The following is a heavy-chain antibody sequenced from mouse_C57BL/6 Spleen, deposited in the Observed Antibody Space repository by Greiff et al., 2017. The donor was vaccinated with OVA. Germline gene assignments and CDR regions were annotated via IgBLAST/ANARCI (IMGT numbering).Heavy chain of an antibody. CDR2: IWSGGST. J-gene: IGHJ4*01. V-gene: IGHV2-2*01. Sequence: VQLQESGPGLVQPSQSLSITCTVSGFSLTSYGVHWVRQSPGKGLEWLGVIWSGGSTDYNAAFISRLSISKDNSKSQVFFKMNSLQADDTAIYYCARKEDYYYGSSYAMDYWGQGTSVTVSS. CDR1: GFSLTSYG. D-gene: IGHD1-1*01. CDR3: ARKEDYYYGSSYAMDY.